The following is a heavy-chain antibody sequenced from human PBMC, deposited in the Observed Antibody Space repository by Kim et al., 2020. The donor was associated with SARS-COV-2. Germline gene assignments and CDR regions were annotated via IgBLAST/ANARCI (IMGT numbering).Heavy chain of an antibody. CDR1: GFPFSNFE. J-gene: IGHJ1*01. CDR3: ARGWGGDSAPTYPC. Sequence: GGSLRLSCAASGFPFSNFEMNWVRQAPGKGLEWISYISTASTTIYYAESVKGRFTMTRDDPKNSLFLQMNSLRAEDTATYYCARGWGGDSAPTYPCWGQGTL. V-gene: IGHV3-48*03. D-gene: IGHD4-17*01. CDR2: ISTASTTI.